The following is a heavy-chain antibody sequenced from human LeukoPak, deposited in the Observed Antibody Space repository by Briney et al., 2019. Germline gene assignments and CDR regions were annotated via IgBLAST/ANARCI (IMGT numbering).Heavy chain of an antibody. CDR3: ARILGYCSSSSCLPGEYGWFDP. J-gene: IGHJ5*02. CDR1: GYTFTTYA. CDR2: VSAYNGKT. V-gene: IGHV1-18*01. D-gene: IGHD2-2*01. Sequence: ASVKVSCKASGYTFTTYAITWVRQAPGQGLEWMGWVSAYNGKTDYAQKFQGRVTMTTDTSTSTAYMELRSLRSDDAAVYYCARILGYCSSSSCLPGEYGWFDPWGQGTLVTVSS.